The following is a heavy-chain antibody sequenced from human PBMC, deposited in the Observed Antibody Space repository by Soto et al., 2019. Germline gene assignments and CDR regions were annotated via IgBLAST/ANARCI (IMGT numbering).Heavy chain of an antibody. CDR2: ISYDGSNK. CDR3: AKDFDYYDSSGYWWGDAFDI. D-gene: IGHD3-22*01. J-gene: IGHJ3*02. CDR1: GFTFSSYG. Sequence: GGSLRLSCAASGFTFSSYGMHWVRQAPGKGLEWVAVISYDGSNKYYADSVKGRFTISRDNSKNTLYLQMNSLRAEDTAVYYFAKDFDYYDSSGYWWGDAFDIWGQGTMVTVSS. V-gene: IGHV3-30*18.